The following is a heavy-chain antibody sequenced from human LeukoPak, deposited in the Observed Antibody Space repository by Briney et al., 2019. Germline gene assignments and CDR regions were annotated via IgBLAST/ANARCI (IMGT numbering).Heavy chain of an antibody. CDR3: AGHHPRNTVDF. Sequence: PSETLSLTCTVSGGSISAYSWGWIRQPPGKGLEWIAYISDIGSINYNPSLKSRVTISLDTSKNQLSLKLSSVTAADTAVYCCAGHHPRNTVDFWGQGTLVTVSS. J-gene: IGHJ4*02. D-gene: IGHD2-8*02. CDR1: GGSISAYS. V-gene: IGHV4-59*08. CDR2: ISDIGSI.